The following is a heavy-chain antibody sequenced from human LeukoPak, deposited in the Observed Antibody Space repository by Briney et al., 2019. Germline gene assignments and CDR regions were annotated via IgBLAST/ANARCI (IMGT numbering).Heavy chain of an antibody. D-gene: IGHD1-26*01. CDR1: GFTFSSYG. CDR3: ARAGEWELPIGEFDY. V-gene: IGHV3-33*01. Sequence: PGGSLRLSYAASGFTFSSYGMHWVRQAPGKGLEWVAVIWYDGSNKYYADSVKGRFTISRDNSKNTLYLQMNSLRAEDTALYYCARAGEWELPIGEFDYWGQGTLVTVSS. CDR2: IWYDGSNK. J-gene: IGHJ4*02.